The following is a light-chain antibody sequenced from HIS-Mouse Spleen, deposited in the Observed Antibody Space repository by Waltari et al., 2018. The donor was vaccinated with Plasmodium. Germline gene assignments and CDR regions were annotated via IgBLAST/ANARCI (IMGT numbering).Light chain of an antibody. J-gene: IGKJ5*01. V-gene: IGKV3-11*01. CDR1: QSVSSY. CDR2: DAS. Sequence: EIVLTQSPATLSLSPGERATLSCRASQSVSSYLAWYQQKPGQAPRLLTYDASNRATGIPARFSGSVSGTDFTLTISSLEPEDFAVYYCQQRSNWPPITFGQGTRLEIK. CDR3: QQRSNWPPIT.